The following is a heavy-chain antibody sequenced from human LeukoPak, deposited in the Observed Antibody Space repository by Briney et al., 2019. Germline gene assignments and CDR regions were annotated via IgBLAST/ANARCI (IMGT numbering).Heavy chain of an antibody. J-gene: IGHJ4*02. D-gene: IGHD4-11*01. CDR3: AREWQYQFDY. CDR1: GGSITNTNYY. CDR2: VYHSGIT. Sequence: SETLSLTCTVSGGSITNTNYYWAWIRQPPGEGLEWIGSVYHSGITYYTPSLESRVSISVDTSKNQFSLKVTSVTAADTAVYYCAREWQYQFDYWGQGSLVTISS. V-gene: IGHV4-39*07.